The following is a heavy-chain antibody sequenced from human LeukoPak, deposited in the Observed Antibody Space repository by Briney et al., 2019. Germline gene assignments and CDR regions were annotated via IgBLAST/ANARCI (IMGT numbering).Heavy chain of an antibody. CDR3: AKGGQQWPFDI. J-gene: IGHJ3*02. CDR2: ISYDGSNK. CDR1: GFTFSSYG. Sequence: GGSLRLSCAASGFTFSSYGMHWVRQAPGKGLEWVAVISYDGSNKYYADSVKGRFTISRDNSKNTLYLQMNSLRAEDTAVYYCAKGGQQWPFDIWGQGTMVTVSS. D-gene: IGHD6-19*01. V-gene: IGHV3-30*18.